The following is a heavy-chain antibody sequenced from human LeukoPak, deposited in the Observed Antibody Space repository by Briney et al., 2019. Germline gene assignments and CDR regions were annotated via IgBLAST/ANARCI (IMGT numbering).Heavy chain of an antibody. J-gene: IGHJ6*02. V-gene: IGHV3-43*02. CDR1: GFTFSSYA. CDR3: AKAAAGLPYYYYGMDV. CDR2: ISWDGGST. Sequence: GGSLRLSCAASGFTFSSYAMSWVRQAPGKGLEWVSAISWDGGSTYYADSVKGRFTISRDNSKNSLYLQMNSLRTEDTALYYCAKAAAGLPYYYYGMDVWGQGTTVTVSS. D-gene: IGHD6-13*01.